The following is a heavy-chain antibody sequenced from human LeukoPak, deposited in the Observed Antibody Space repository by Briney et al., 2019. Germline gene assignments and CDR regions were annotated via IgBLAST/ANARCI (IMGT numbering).Heavy chain of an antibody. CDR2: IKQDGSEK. J-gene: IGHJ4*02. V-gene: IGHV3-7*01. CDR3: ARDPVAVAGLIYFDY. D-gene: IGHD6-19*01. Sequence: GGSLRLSCAASGFTFSSYWMSWVRQAPGKGLEWVVNIKQDGSEKYYVDSVKGRFTISRDNAKNSLYLQMNSLRAEDTAVYYCARDPVAVAGLIYFDYWGQGTLVTVSS. CDR1: GFTFSSYW.